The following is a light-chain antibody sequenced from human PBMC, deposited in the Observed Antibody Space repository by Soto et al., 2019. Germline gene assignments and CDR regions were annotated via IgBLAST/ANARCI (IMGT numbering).Light chain of an antibody. CDR3: QQRSNWRIT. CDR2: DAS. CDR1: QSVNSY. Sequence: ELVMGQFPATLSVSPGERATLSCRASQSVNSYLACYQQKPGQAPRLLIYDASNRATGIPARFSGSGSGTDFTLTISSLEPEDFAVYYCQQRSNWRITFGQGTRLEIK. V-gene: IGKV3-11*01. J-gene: IGKJ5*01.